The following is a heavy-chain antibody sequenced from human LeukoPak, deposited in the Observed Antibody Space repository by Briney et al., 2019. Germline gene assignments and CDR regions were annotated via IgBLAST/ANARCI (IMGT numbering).Heavy chain of an antibody. CDR2: ISGSGGST. J-gene: IGHJ6*02. CDR3: ARDEQLDNYYYYYGMDV. V-gene: IGHV3-23*01. D-gene: IGHD6-13*01. CDR1: GFTFSSYA. Sequence: PGGSLRLSCAASGFTFSSYAMSWVRQAPGKGREWVSAISGSGGSTYYADPVKGRFTISRDNAKNALYLQMNSLRAEDTAVYYCARDEQLDNYYYYYGMDVWGQGTTVTVSS.